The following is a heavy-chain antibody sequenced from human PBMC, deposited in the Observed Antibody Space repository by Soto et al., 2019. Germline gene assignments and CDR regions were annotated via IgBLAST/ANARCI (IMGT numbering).Heavy chain of an antibody. CDR1: GYTFYSHS. CDR3: ARCIQGDYYYGMDV. J-gene: IGHJ6*02. D-gene: IGHD5-18*01. V-gene: IGHV1-18*01. CDR2: INADYGNT. Sequence: ASGKVCCKASGYTFYSHSISWVRQAPGQGLEWMGRINADYGNTQYAQKFRGRVTMTTDTSTTTVYMELTNLRSDDTAVYYCARCIQGDYYYGMDVWGQ.